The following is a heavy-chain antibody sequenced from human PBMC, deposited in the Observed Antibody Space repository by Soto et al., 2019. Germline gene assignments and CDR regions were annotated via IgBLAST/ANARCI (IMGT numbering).Heavy chain of an antibody. D-gene: IGHD3-22*01. J-gene: IGHJ4*02. CDR1: GFTFGDYA. CDR3: TRDRDTYYYDSSGYSASSGNDY. V-gene: IGHV3-49*03. CDR2: IRSKAYGGTT. Sequence: GGSLRLSCTASGFTFGDYAMSWFRQAPGKGLEWVGFIRSKAYGGTTEYAASVKGRFTISRDDSKSIAYLQMNSLKTEDTAVYYCTRDRDTYYYDSSGYSASSGNDYWGQGTLVTSPQ.